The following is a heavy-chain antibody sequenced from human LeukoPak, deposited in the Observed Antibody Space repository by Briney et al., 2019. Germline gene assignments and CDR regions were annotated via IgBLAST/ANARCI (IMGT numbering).Heavy chain of an antibody. J-gene: IGHJ4*02. D-gene: IGHD4-17*01. Sequence: PSETLPLTCAVYGGSFSGYYWRWIRQPPGTGMEWIGEINHSGSTNYNPSLNSRVTISVDTSKNQFSPKLSSVTAADTAVYYCARAGLNGDVDYWGQGTLGTVSS. CDR1: GGSFSGYY. CDR3: ARAGLNGDVDY. CDR2: INHSGST. V-gene: IGHV4-34*01.